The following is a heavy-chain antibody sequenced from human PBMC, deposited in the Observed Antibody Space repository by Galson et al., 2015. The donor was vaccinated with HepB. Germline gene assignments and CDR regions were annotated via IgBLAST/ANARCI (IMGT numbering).Heavy chain of an antibody. J-gene: IGHJ6*03. V-gene: IGHV3-74*01. CDR1: GFTFSSYW. CDR2: INSDGSST. Sequence: SLRLSCAASGFTFSSYWMHWVRQAPGKGLVWVSRINSDGSSTSYADSVKGRFTISRDNAKNTLYLQMNSLRAEDTAVYYCAREIRYYDFWSGYSTPHYYMDVWGKGTTVTVSS. D-gene: IGHD3-3*01. CDR3: AREIRYYDFWSGYSTPHYYMDV.